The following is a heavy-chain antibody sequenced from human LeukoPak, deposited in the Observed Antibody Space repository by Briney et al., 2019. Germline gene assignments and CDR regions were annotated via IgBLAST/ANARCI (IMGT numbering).Heavy chain of an antibody. CDR3: ARVRLEQWLVLIASYYFDY. Sequence: GSLRLSCAASGFTVSSNYMSWVRQDPGKGLEWVSVIYSGGSTYYADSVKGRFTISRDNSKNTLYLQMNSLRAEDTAVYYCARVRLEQWLVLIASYYFDYWGQGTLVTVSS. V-gene: IGHV3-53*01. CDR1: GFTVSSNY. J-gene: IGHJ4*02. D-gene: IGHD6-19*01. CDR2: IYSGGST.